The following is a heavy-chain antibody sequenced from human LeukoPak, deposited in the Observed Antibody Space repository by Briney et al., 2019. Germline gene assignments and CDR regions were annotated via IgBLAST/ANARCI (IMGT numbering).Heavy chain of an antibody. V-gene: IGHV5-51*01. J-gene: IGHJ4*02. CDR3: ARLGPRPYTSGWYGDF. CDR2: IYPDDSDI. D-gene: IGHD6-19*01. Sequence: GESLKISCTGSGYRFANYWIGWVRRMPGKALEWMGVIYPDDSDIRYSPSFQGHVTISADKSTNTASLQWSSLKASDTAMYFCARLGPRPYTSGWYGDFWGQGTLVTVSS. CDR1: GYRFANYW.